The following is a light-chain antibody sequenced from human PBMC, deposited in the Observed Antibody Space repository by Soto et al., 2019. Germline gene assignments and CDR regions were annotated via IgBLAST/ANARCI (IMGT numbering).Light chain of an antibody. V-gene: IGLV2-8*01. CDR1: SGDVGGYNY. CDR3: SSYAGSNNLV. J-gene: IGLJ2*01. CDR2: EVS. Sequence: QSALTQPPSTSGSLGQSVTISCSGSSGDVGGYNYVSWYQQHPHKAPRLIIYEVSKRPSGVPDRFSGSKSGNTASLTVSGLQADDEGDYYCSSYAGSNNLVFGGGTKVTVL.